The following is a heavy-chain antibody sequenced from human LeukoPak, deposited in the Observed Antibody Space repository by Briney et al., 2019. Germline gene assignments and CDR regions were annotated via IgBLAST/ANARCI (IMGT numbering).Heavy chain of an antibody. CDR1: GFTFSTYW. J-gene: IGHJ4*02. CDR3: TLHPPDSGGYFPRDY. Sequence: PGGSLRLSCAASGFTFSTYWMSWVRQAPGKGLEWVANIKQDGSEKYYVDSVKGRFTISRDNAKNSLYLQMNSLKTEDTAVYYCTLHPPDSGGYFPRDYWGQGTLVTVSS. CDR2: IKQDGSEK. V-gene: IGHV3-7*05. D-gene: IGHD3-22*01.